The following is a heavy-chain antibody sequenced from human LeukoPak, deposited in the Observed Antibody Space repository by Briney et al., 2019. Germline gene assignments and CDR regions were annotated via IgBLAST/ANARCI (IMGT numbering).Heavy chain of an antibody. V-gene: IGHV1-69*06. J-gene: IGHJ4*02. CDR3: ARAGIYGSGSYPSFDY. D-gene: IGHD3-10*01. Sequence: SVKVSCKASGYTFTSYGISWVRQAPGQGLEWMGGIIPIFGTANYAQKFQGRVTITADKSTSTAYMELSSLRSEDTAVYYCARAGIYGSGSYPSFDYWGQGTLVTVSS. CDR1: GYTFTSYG. CDR2: IIPIFGTA.